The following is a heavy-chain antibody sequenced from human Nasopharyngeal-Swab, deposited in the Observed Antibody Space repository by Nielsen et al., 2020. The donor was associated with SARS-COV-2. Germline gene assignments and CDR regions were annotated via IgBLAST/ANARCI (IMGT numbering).Heavy chain of an antibody. CDR3: ARGGYSGYHYYYYGMDV. CDR2: INHSGST. D-gene: IGHD5-12*01. V-gene: IGHV4-34*01. Sequence: PGKGLEWIGEINHSGSTNYNPSLKSQVTISVDTSKNQFSLKLSSVTAADTAVYYCARGGYSGYHYYYYGMDVWGQGTTVTVSS. J-gene: IGHJ6*02.